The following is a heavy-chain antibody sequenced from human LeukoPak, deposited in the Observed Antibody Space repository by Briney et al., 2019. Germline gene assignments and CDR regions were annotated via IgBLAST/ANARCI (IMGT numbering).Heavy chain of an antibody. CDR1: GFTFSDYY. CDR3: ARDTGHIAVAGSPHDY. CDR2: ISSSSDYT. J-gene: IGHJ4*02. Sequence: GGSLRLSCAASGFTFSDYYMNWLRQAPGKGLEWISYISSSSDYTTYVDSVKGRFAIARDNSKNSLYLKMNSLRAEDSAVYYCARDTGHIAVAGSPHDYWGQGTPVTVSS. D-gene: IGHD6-19*01. V-gene: IGHV3-11*05.